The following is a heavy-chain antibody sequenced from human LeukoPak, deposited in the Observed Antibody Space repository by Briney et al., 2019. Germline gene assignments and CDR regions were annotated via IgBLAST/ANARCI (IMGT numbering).Heavy chain of an antibody. J-gene: IGHJ5*02. V-gene: IGHV3-30-3*01. Sequence: GRSLRLSCAASGFTFSSYAMHWVRQAPGKGLEWVAVISHDGSNKYYADSVKGRFTISRDNSKNTLYLQMNSLRAEDTAVYYCARSDDESYSSGWYWFDPWGQGTLVTVSS. CDR2: ISHDGSNK. D-gene: IGHD6-19*01. CDR3: ARSDDESYSSGWYWFDP. CDR1: GFTFSSYA.